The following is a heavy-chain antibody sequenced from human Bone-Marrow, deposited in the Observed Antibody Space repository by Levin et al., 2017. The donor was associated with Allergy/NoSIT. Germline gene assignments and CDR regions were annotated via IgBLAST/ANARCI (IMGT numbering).Heavy chain of an antibody. CDR1: GGSITGNSY. D-gene: IGHD3-10*01. CDR2: LYSDGST. Sequence: SETLSLTCTVSGGSITGNSYWGWIRQPPGKGLEWIGHLYSDGSTYYSPSLKSRVTISVDTSKKYFSLKLRSVTAADTAVYYCAKQYMGWTFGGIGVWGQGTPVTVSS. J-gene: IGHJ6*02. CDR3: AKQYMGWTFGGIGV. V-gene: IGHV4-39*01.